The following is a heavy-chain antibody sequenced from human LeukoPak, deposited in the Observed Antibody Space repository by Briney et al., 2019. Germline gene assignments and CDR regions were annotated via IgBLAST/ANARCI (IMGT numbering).Heavy chain of an antibody. CDR2: IYTSGST. D-gene: IGHD3-10*01. Sequence: SETLSLTCTVSGGSISSYYWSWIRQPAGKGLEWIGRIYTSGSTNYNPSLKSRVTMSVDTSKNQFSLKLSSVTAADTAVYYCARDGLAYYGSGGYYNPNYYGMDVWGQGTTVTVSS. CDR1: GGSISSYY. V-gene: IGHV4-4*07. CDR3: ARDGLAYYGSGGYYNPNYYGMDV. J-gene: IGHJ6*02.